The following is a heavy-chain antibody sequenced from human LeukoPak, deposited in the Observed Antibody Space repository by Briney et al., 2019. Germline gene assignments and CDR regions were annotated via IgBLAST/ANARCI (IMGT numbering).Heavy chain of an antibody. CDR2: ISYDGKNQ. CDR1: GFTFSNYV. Sequence: GGSLRLSCATSGFTFSNYVLHWVRQTPGKGPEWVAVISYDGKNQFYADSVKGRFTISRDNSKNTLYLQMNSLRTEDTAVYYCARDRVNWKLGQFDYWGQGTLVTVSS. V-gene: IGHV3-30*04. J-gene: IGHJ4*02. CDR3: ARDRVNWKLGQFDY. D-gene: IGHD1-1*01.